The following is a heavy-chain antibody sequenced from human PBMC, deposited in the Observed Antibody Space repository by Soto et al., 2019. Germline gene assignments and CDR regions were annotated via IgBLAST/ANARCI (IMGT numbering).Heavy chain of an antibody. D-gene: IGHD3-22*01. CDR1: GFTFSSDA. V-gene: IGHV3-23*01. CDR2: ISGSGGST. J-gene: IGHJ4*02. CDR3: AKESYYDSSGPPFDY. Sequence: LRLSCAASGFTFSSDAMSWVRQAPGKGLEWVSAISGSGGSTYYADSVKGRFTISRDNSKNTLYLQMNSLRAEDTAVYYCAKESYYDSSGPPFDYWGQGTLVTVSS.